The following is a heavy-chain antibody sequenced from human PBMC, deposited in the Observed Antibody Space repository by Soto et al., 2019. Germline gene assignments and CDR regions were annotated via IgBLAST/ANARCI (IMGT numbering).Heavy chain of an antibody. Sequence: QVQLVQSGAEVKKPGSSVKVSCKASGGTFSSYAISWVRQAPGQGLEWMGGIIPIFGTANYAQKFQGRVTITADEATSTAYMELSSLRSEDTAVYYCARPYSSGSRGYYGMDVWGQGTTVTVSS. V-gene: IGHV1-69*12. D-gene: IGHD6-19*01. CDR3: ARPYSSGSRGYYGMDV. J-gene: IGHJ6*02. CDR1: GGTFSSYA. CDR2: IIPIFGTA.